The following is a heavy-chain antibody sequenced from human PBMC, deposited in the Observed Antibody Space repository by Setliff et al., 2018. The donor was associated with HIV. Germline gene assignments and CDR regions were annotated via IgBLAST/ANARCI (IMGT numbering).Heavy chain of an antibody. V-gene: IGHV4-59*12. D-gene: IGHD3-16*02. J-gene: IGHJ4*02. Sequence: PSETLSLTCTVSGGSISSYYWSWIRQPPGKGLEWIGYIYYSGSTNYNPSLKSRVTISVDTSKNQFSLKLSSVTAADTAVYYCARVPPLKAFGGVISLYYFDYWGQGTLVTVS. CDR1: GGSISSYY. CDR3: ARVPPLKAFGGVISLYYFDY. CDR2: IYYSGST.